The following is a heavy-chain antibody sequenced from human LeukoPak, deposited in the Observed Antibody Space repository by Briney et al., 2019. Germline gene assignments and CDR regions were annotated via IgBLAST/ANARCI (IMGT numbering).Heavy chain of an antibody. Sequence: QPGRSLRLSCAASGFTFSSYGMHWVRQAPGKGLEWVAVISYDGSNKYYADSVKGRFTISRDNSKNMLYLQMNSLRAEDTAVYYCAKGDYSNYTIDYWGQGTLVTVSS. V-gene: IGHV3-30*18. J-gene: IGHJ4*02. CDR1: GFTFSSYG. CDR2: ISYDGSNK. CDR3: AKGDYSNYTIDY. D-gene: IGHD4-11*01.